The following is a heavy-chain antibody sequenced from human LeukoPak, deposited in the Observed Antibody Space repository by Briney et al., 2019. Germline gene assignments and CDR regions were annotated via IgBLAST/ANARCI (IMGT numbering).Heavy chain of an antibody. V-gene: IGHV4-59*01. J-gene: IGHJ3*02. CDR1: GGSISSYY. Sequence: SETLSLTCTVSGGSISSYYWSWIRQPPGKGLEWIGYVYYSGSTDYNPSLESRVTISVDTSKNHFSLKLNSVIAADTAVYYCARPVSSGSYSGAFDIWGQGTRVTVSS. CDR3: ARPVSSGSYSGAFDI. D-gene: IGHD3-10*01. CDR2: VYYSGST.